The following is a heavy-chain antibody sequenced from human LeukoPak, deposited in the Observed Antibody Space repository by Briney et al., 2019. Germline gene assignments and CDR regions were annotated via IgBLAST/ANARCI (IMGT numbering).Heavy chain of an antibody. CDR3: ARWCSSGYYYSYWYFDL. Sequence: SETLSLTCAVYGGSFSGYYWSWIRQPPGKGLEWIGEINHSGSTNYNPSLKSRVTISVDTSKNQFSPKLSSVTAADTAVYYCARWCSSGYYYSYWYFDLWGRGTLVTVSS. CDR1: GGSFSGYY. J-gene: IGHJ2*01. CDR2: INHSGST. D-gene: IGHD3-22*01. V-gene: IGHV4-34*01.